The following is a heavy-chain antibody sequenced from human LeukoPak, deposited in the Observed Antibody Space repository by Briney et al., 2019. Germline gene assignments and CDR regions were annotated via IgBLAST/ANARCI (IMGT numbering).Heavy chain of an antibody. CDR1: GGTFSSYA. V-gene: IGHV1-69*13. J-gene: IGHJ4*02. D-gene: IGHD5-12*01. Sequence: ASVTVSCKASGGTFSSYAISWVRQAPGQGLEWMGGIIPIFGTANYAQKFQGRVTITADESTSSAYMELSSLRSEDTAVYYCARVDGYELDYWGQGTPVTVSS. CDR3: ARVDGYELDY. CDR2: IIPIFGTA.